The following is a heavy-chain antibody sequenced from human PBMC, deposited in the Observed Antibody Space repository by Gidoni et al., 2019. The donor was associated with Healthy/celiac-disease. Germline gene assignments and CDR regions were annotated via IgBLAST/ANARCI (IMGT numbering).Heavy chain of an antibody. CDR2: ISSSSSTI. V-gene: IGHV3-48*02. CDR3: ARDRPDYYDSSGYYLLYAFDI. CDR1: GVTFSRDS. J-gene: IGHJ3*02. D-gene: IGHD3-22*01. Sequence: EVQLVEAGGGLVQPGGSLRLSCAASGVTFSRDSMTWVRQAPGKGLEWVSYISSSSSTIYYADSVKGRFTISRDNAKNSLYLQMNSLRDEDTAVYYCARDRPDYYDSSGYYLLYAFDIWGQGTMVTVSS.